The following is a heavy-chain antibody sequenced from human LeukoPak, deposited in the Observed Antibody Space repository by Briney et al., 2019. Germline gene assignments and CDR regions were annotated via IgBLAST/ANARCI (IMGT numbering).Heavy chain of an antibody. J-gene: IGHJ5*02. Sequence: GGSLRLSCAASGFTFSSYSMNWVRQAPGKGLEWVSYISSSSSTIYYAESVEGRFTISRDNAKNTVYLQMNGLRAEDTAVYYCARDRAGYCSGGSCPWGQGTLVTVSS. D-gene: IGHD2-15*01. CDR2: ISSSSSTI. CDR1: GFTFSSYS. CDR3: ARDRAGYCSGGSCP. V-gene: IGHV3-48*04.